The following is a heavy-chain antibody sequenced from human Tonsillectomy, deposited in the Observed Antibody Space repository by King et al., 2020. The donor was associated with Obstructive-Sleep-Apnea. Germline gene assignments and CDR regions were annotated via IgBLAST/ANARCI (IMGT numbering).Heavy chain of an antibody. CDR3: AGGGYYDILTGYD. J-gene: IGHJ4*02. V-gene: IGHV5-10-1*03. Sequence: QLVQSGAEVKKPGESLRISCKGSGYSFTSYWISWVRQMPGKGLEWMGRIDPSDSYTNYSPSFPGHVTISADKSISTANLQWSSLRASDTAMYYCAGGGYYDILTGYDWGQGTLVTVSS. CDR2: IDPSDSYT. D-gene: IGHD3-9*01. CDR1: GYSFTSYW.